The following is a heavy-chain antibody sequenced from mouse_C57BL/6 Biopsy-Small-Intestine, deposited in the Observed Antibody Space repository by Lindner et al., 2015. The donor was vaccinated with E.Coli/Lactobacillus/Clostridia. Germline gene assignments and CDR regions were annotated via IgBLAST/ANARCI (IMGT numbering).Heavy chain of an antibody. CDR1: GYGFTSNG. D-gene: IGHD1-1*01. Sequence: SVKVSCKASGYGFTSNGINWVRQAPGEGLEWMGWISPYSGNTDYAQKFQGRVTMTTDTSASTAYMELRSLRSDDTAIYYCARGPGPRVVVVPAALDPWGQGSLVTVSS. CDR2: ISPYSGNT. CDR3: ARGPGPRVVVVPAALDP. V-gene: IGHV1S55*01. J-gene: IGHJ4*01.